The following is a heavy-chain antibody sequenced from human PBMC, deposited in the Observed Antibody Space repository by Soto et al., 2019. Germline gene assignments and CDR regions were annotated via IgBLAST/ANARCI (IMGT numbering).Heavy chain of an antibody. Sequence: QVQLVQSGAEVKKPGSSVKVSCKASGGTFSSYSINWVRQAPGQGIEWMGEIIPIFGTANYAQKFQGRVTITADESTSTAYMELSSLRSEEAAVYYSARDGGRPSGGIDSWCQGTLVTVSS. V-gene: IGHV1-69*01. J-gene: IGHJ4*02. CDR1: GGTFSSYS. CDR3: ARDGGRPSGGIDS. CDR2: IIPIFGTA. D-gene: IGHD2-15*01.